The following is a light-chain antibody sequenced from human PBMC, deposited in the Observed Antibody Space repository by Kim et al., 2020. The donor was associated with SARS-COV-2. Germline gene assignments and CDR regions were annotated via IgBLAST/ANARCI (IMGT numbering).Light chain of an antibody. V-gene: IGKV1-8*01. J-gene: IGKJ5*01. CDR1: QDVSSY. CDR3: QQYSSYPIT. Sequence: ASTGDRVPITCRASQDVSSYLAWYQQKPGKAPNLLIYAASTLRSGVPSRFSGSRSGTEFTLTISWLQSEDFATYYCQQYSSYPITFGQGTRLEIK. CDR2: AAS.